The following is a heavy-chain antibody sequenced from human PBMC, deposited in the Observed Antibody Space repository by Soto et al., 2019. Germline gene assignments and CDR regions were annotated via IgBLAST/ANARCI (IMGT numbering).Heavy chain of an antibody. J-gene: IGHJ4*02. CDR2: INHSGST. Sequence: SETLSLTCTVSGGSISSGGYYWSWIRQHPGKGLEWIGEINHSGSTNYNPSLKSRVTISVDTSKNQFSLKLSSVTAADTAVYYCARNTMVRGVLDYWGQGTLVTVSS. V-gene: IGHV4-31*03. D-gene: IGHD3-10*01. CDR3: ARNTMVRGVLDY. CDR1: GGSISSGGYY.